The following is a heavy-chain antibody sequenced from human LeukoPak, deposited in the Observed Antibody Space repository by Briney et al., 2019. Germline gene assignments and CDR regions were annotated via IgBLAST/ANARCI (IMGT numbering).Heavy chain of an antibody. V-gene: IGHV3-23*01. D-gene: IGHD3-22*01. J-gene: IGHJ5*02. CDR3: AKGGTYYYDSSGYYYEPTINT. CDR1: GFTFSSYA. CDR2: ISGSGGST. Sequence: PGGSLRLSCGASGFTFSSYAMSWVRQAPGKGLEWVSAISGSGGSTYYADSVKGRFTISRDNSKNTLYLQMNSLRAEDTAVYYCAKGGTYYYDSSGYYYEPTINTWGQGTLVTVSS.